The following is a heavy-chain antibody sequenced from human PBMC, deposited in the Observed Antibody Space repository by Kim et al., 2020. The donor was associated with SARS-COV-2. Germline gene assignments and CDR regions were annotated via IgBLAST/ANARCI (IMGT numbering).Heavy chain of an antibody. Sequence: GGSLRLSCAASGFSFSSYTMSWVRQAPGKGLEWVAKMKEDGSDINYVDSVKGRFTISRDNAKNSLFLQMNSLRVEDTAVYYCASGGRSRHDHWGQGTLVTVSS. CDR2: MKEDGSDI. V-gene: IGHV3-7*03. J-gene: IGHJ4*02. D-gene: IGHD3-10*01. CDR3: ASGGRSRHDH. CDR1: GFSFSSYT.